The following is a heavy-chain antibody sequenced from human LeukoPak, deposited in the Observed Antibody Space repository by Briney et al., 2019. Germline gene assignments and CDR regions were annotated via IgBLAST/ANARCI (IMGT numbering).Heavy chain of an antibody. J-gene: IGHJ3*02. CDR3: ARRKANHDAFDI. Sequence: ASVKVSCKASGYTFTSYDINWVRQATGQGPEWMGWMNPNSGNTGYAQKLQGRVTMTRNTSINTAYMELSSLRSDDTAVYYCARRKANHDAFDIWGQGTMVTVSS. CDR2: MNPNSGNT. D-gene: IGHD1-14*01. V-gene: IGHV1-8*01. CDR1: GYTFTSYD.